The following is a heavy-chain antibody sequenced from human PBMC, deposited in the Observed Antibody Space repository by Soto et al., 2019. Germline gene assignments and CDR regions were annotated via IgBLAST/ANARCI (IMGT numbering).Heavy chain of an antibody. J-gene: IGHJ3*02. V-gene: IGHV4-31*03. CDR2: IYYSGST. CDR1: GGSISSGGYY. D-gene: IGHD2-15*01. CDR3: ARDPPPNPVVNGADDAFDI. Sequence: QVQLQESGPGLVKPSQTLSLTCTVSGGSISSGGYYWSWIRQHPGKGLEWIGYIYYSGSTYYNPSLKSRVTISVDTSKNQFSLKLSSVTAADTAVYYCARDPPPNPVVNGADDAFDIWGQGTMVTVSS.